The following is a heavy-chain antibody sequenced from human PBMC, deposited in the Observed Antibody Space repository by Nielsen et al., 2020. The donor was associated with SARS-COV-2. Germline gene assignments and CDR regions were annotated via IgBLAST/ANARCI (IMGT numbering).Heavy chain of an antibody. J-gene: IGHJ4*02. CDR1: GGSITSGNYY. Sequence: SETLSLTCTVSGGSITSGNYYWSWIRQHPGKGLEWIGNIYYRGSTYYNPSLKSRVTISLDTSKNQFSLQLNSVTAADTAVYFCARETATGFLGTVDSWGQGVLVTVSS. V-gene: IGHV4-31*03. D-gene: IGHD2-21*02. CDR3: ARETATGFLGTVDS. CDR2: IYYRGST.